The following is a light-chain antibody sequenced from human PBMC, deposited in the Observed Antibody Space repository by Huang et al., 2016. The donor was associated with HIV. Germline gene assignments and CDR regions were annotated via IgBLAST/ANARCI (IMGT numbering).Light chain of an antibody. CDR2: STS. Sequence: DIQMNQSPSSLSAFVGDTVTITCRASQGISNSVAWYQQKPGKAPKLLFYSTSRLESGVPSRFRGGGSGTYYTLTINSLQPDDFATYYCQQYYTSPTFGQGSKVEIK. CDR1: QGISNS. J-gene: IGKJ1*01. V-gene: IGKV1-NL1*01. CDR3: QQYYTSPT.